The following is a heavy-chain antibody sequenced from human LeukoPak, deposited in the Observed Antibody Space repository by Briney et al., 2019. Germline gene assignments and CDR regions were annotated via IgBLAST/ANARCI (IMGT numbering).Heavy chain of an antibody. Sequence: GGSLRLSCAASGFTFSSYGMHWVRQAPGKGLEWVAVIWYDGSNKYYADSVKGRFTISRDNSKNTLYLQMNSLRAEDTAVYYCAKGDDFWSGYSPDAFDIWGQGTMATVSS. CDR1: GFTFSSYG. D-gene: IGHD3-3*01. CDR2: IWYDGSNK. V-gene: IGHV3-33*06. J-gene: IGHJ3*02. CDR3: AKGDDFWSGYSPDAFDI.